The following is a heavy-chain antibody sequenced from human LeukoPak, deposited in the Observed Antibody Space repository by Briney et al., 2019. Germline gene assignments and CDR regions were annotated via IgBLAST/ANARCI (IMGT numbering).Heavy chain of an antibody. D-gene: IGHD6-13*01. CDR2: IGSSGGGT. V-gene: IGHV3-21*06. CDR1: GLTFNNYA. J-gene: IGHJ4*02. CDR3: ARENSGIAATDIIDY. Sequence: GGSLRLSCEASGLTFNNYAMHWVRQPSGKGLERVSGIGSSGGGTYYADSVKGRFTISRDNAKNLLYLKMNSLRAEDTGRYYCARENSGIAATDIIDYWGQGTLVTVSS.